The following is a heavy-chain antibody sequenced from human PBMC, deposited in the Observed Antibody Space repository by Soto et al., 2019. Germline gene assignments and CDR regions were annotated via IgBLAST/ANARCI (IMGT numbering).Heavy chain of an antibody. J-gene: IGHJ3*02. CDR3: ARDHAIVVVVAANAGGFDI. CDR2: ISAYNGNT. CDR1: CYTFTSYG. D-gene: IGHD2-15*01. V-gene: IGHV1-18*04. Sequence: SGEGSFEGSCYTFTSYGISWVRQAPGQGLEWMGWISAYNGNTNYAQKLQGRVTMTTDTSTSTAYMELRSLRSDDTAVYYCARDHAIVVVVAANAGGFDIWGQGTMVTV.